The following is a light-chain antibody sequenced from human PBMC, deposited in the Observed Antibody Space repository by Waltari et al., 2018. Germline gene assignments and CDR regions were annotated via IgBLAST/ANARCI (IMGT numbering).Light chain of an antibody. Sequence: DVVLTLSPLSLPVTLGQPASISCRSSQSLVHSDGNTYLTWFQQRPGQSPRRLIYKVAKRDSGVPDRFSGSGSGTDCTLKISRVEAEDVGVYYCMQGSHWPRTFGQGTKLEI. V-gene: IGKV2-30*02. CDR3: MQGSHWPRT. CDR2: KVA. CDR1: QSLVHSDGNTY. J-gene: IGKJ2*01.